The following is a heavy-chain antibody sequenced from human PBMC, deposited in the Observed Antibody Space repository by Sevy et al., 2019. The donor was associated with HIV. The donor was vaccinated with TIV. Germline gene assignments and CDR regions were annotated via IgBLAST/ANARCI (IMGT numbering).Heavy chain of an antibody. CDR3: TGEVGSHAAGSSPMDV. CDR2: IYRRGST. CDR1: GGSISSSNW. Sequence: SESLSLTCAVSGGSISSSNWWRWVRQHPGKGLEWIGEIYRRGSTSYNPSLQSRVTISVDRSKNEVSLNLSSLNAADTSVYYCTGEVGSHAAGSSPMDVWGKGTPVSVSS. J-gene: IGHJ6*03. V-gene: IGHV4-4*02. D-gene: IGHD3-10*01.